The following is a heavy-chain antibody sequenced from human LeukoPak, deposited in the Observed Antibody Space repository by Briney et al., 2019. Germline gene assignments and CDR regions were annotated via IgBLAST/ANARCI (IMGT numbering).Heavy chain of an antibody. CDR3: ATTTRGEVATIETSMDV. CDR1: GYTLTELS. V-gene: IGHV1-24*01. D-gene: IGHD5-24*01. Sequence: GASVKVSCKVSGYTLTELSMHWVRQAPGKGLEWMGGFDPEDGETIYAQKFQGRVTMTEDTSTDTAYMELSSLRSEDTAVYYCATTTRGEVATIETSMDVWGKGTTVTVSS. J-gene: IGHJ6*03. CDR2: FDPEDGET.